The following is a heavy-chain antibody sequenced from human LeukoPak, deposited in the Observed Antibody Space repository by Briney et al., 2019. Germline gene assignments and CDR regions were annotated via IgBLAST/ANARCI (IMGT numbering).Heavy chain of an antibody. V-gene: IGHV3-23*01. Sequence: GGSLRLSCAASGFTFSDYSMNWVRQAPGKGLEWVSTISGGGGSTYYADSVKGRFTISRDNSKNTLYLQVNSLRAEDTAVYYCAKGGKWDVTPFDYWGQGTLVTVSS. J-gene: IGHJ4*02. D-gene: IGHD1-26*01. CDR2: ISGGGGST. CDR1: GFTFSDYS. CDR3: AKGGKWDVTPFDY.